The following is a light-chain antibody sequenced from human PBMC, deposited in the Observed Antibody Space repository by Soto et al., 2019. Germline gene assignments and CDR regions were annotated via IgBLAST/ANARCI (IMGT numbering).Light chain of an antibody. CDR3: QQSFTTPWT. CDR2: AAS. CDR1: QSISSY. V-gene: IGKV1-39*01. Sequence: DIQMTQSPSSLSASVGDRVTITCRASQSISSYLNCYQQKPGKAPTLLIYAASNLQSGVPSNFSGSGSGTDFTLTISSLQPEDFATYYCQQSFTTPWTFGQGTKVDIK. J-gene: IGKJ1*01.